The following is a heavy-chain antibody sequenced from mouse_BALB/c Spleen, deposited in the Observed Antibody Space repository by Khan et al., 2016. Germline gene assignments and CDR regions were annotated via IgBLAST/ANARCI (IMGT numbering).Heavy chain of an antibody. J-gene: IGHJ3*01. CDR1: GFDFSRYW. D-gene: IGHD1-1*01. CDR2: INPDSYTI. V-gene: IGHV4-1*02. Sequence: EVQLVESGGGLVHPGGPLKLSCAASGFDFSRYWMSWVRQAPGKGLEWIGEINPDSYTINYTPSLNEKFIISRDNAKNTLYLQMSKVRSEDTALYYCARAGYYGYLAYWGQGTLVTVSA. CDR3: ARAGYYGYLAY.